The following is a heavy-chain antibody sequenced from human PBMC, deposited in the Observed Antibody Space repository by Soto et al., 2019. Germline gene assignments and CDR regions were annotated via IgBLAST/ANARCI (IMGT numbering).Heavy chain of an antibody. V-gene: IGHV3-23*01. D-gene: IGHD3-22*01. CDR3: AKRHYYDSSGYWPRAFDI. J-gene: IGHJ3*02. CDR2: ISGGDGST. CDR1: GFTFNNYA. Sequence: VGSLRLSCTASGFTFNNYAMSWVRQAPGRGLEWVSTISGGDGSTYYADSVKGRFTISRDNSKNTLYLQMNSLRAEDTAVYYCAKRHYYDSSGYWPRAFDIWGQGTMVTVSS.